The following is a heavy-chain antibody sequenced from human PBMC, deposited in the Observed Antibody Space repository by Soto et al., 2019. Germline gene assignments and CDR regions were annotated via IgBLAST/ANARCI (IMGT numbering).Heavy chain of an antibody. CDR2: ISYDGSNK. J-gene: IGHJ5*02. CDR1: GFTFSSYG. D-gene: IGHD3-9*01. Sequence: PGGSLRLSCAASGFTFSSYGMHWVRQAPGKGLEWVAVISYDGSNKYYADSVKGRFTISRDNSKNTLYLQMNSLRAEDTAVYYCAKDQDPHLFSDAWGQGTLVTVSS. V-gene: IGHV3-30*18. CDR3: AKDQDPHLFSDA.